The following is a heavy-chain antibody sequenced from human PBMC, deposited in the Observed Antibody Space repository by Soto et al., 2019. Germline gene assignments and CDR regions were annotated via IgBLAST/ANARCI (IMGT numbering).Heavy chain of an antibody. CDR3: AKALRSAFYTGYYMDV. J-gene: IGHJ6*03. CDR2: ISGSGST. V-gene: IGHV3-23*01. D-gene: IGHD2-2*02. CDR1: GFTVSSYS. Sequence: EVQLLESGGGLVQPGGSLRLSCAASGFTVSSYSMSWVRQAPGKGLEWVSGISGSGSTYCADSVKGRFTISRDSSKSTVYMQINSLRAADTAVYYCAKALRSAFYTGYYMDVWGSGTTVTVSS.